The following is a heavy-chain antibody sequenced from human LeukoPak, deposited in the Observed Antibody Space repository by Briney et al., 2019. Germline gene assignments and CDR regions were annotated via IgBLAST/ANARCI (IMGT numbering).Heavy chain of an antibody. D-gene: IGHD4-17*01. CDR1: GFTFDDYA. CDR2: ISYDETNK. J-gene: IGHJ4*02. CDR3: ARGGDYAY. Sequence: GGSLRLSCAASGFTFDDYAMHWVRQAPGKGLEWVAVISYDETNKYYADSVKGRFTISRDNSKNTLYLQMNSLGAEDTAVYYCARGGDYAYWGLGTLVTVSS. V-gene: IGHV3-30-3*01.